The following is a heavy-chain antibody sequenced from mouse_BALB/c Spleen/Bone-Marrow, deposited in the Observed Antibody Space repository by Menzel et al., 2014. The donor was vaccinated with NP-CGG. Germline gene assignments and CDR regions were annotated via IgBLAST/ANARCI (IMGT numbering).Heavy chain of an antibody. Sequence: LQESGAELVKPGASVKMSCKASGYTFTSYWMHWVRQRPGQGLEWIGVIDPSDSYTSYIQKFKGKATLTVDTSSSTAYMQLSSLTSEDSAVYYCTRDAMDYWGQGTSVTASS. CDR3: TRDAMDY. CDR2: IDPSDSYT. V-gene: IGHV1S127*01. CDR1: GYTFTSYW. J-gene: IGHJ4*01.